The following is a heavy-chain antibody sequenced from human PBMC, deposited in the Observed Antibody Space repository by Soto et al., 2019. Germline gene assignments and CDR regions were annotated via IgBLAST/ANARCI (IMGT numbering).Heavy chain of an antibody. J-gene: IGHJ6*02. CDR2: INHSGST. CDR1: GGSFSGYY. Sequence: TSETLSLTCAVYGGSFSGYYWSWIRQPPGKGLEWIGEINHSGSTNYNPSLKSRVTISVDTSKNQFSLKPSSVTAADTAVYYCARGDYYYGMDVWGQGTTVTVSS. V-gene: IGHV4-34*01. CDR3: ARGDYYYGMDV.